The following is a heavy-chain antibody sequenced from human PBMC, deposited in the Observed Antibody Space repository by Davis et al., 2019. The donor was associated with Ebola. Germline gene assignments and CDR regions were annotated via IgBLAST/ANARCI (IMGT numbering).Heavy chain of an antibody. J-gene: IGHJ3*02. CDR1: GFTFSSYS. V-gene: IGHV3-23*01. Sequence: GESLKISCAASGFTFSSYSINWVRQAPGKGLEWVSTLGTSADTYYADSVKGRFTISRDNSKNTLYLQMNGLRVEDTAIYFCVKDTSNIWFDIWGQGTMVTVSS. CDR3: VKDTSNIWFDI. CDR2: LGTSADT. D-gene: IGHD1-26*01.